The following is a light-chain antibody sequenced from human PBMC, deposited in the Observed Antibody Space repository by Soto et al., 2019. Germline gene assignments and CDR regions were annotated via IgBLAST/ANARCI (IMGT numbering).Light chain of an antibody. CDR1: QSVSSSY. V-gene: IGKV3-20*01. J-gene: IGKJ2*01. CDR3: PQYGSSPPYT. Sequence: EIVLTQSPGTLSLSPGERATLSCRASQSVSSSYLAWYQQKPGQAPRLLIYGASSRATGIPDRFSGSGSGTAFTLTISRLEAEDFAVYYCPQYGSSPPYTFGQGTQLEIK. CDR2: GAS.